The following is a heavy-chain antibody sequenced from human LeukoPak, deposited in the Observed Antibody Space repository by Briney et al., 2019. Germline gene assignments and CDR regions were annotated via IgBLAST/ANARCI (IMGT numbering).Heavy chain of an antibody. CDR1: GDSISSGNYY. Sequence: SETLSLTCTVSGDSISSGNYYWNWIRQPAGKGLEWIGRIYTSGNTYYNPSLKSRLTISLGKSKNQFSLKLSSVTAADTAVYYCARGSVTNFDYWGQGTLVTVSS. J-gene: IGHJ4*02. CDR2: IYTSGNT. V-gene: IGHV4-61*02. D-gene: IGHD4-11*01. CDR3: ARGSVTNFDY.